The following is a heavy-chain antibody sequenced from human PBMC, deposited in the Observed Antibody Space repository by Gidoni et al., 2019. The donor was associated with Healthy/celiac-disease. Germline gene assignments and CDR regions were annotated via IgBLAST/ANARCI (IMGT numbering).Heavy chain of an antibody. CDR3: ARGYSYGNDAVDI. V-gene: IGHV1-69*01. J-gene: IGHJ3*02. Sequence: QVQLVQSGAEVKKPWSSVTVSCKASGGTFSSYAIIWVRQDPGQGLEWMGGIIPIFGTANYAQKFQGRVTITADESTSTAYMELSSLRSEDTAVYYCARGYSYGNDAVDIWGQGTMVTVSS. D-gene: IGHD5-18*01. CDR2: IIPIFGTA. CDR1: GGTFSSYA.